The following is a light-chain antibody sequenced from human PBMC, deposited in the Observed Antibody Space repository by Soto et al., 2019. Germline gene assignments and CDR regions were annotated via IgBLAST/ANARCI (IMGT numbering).Light chain of an antibody. CDR2: GAS. Sequence: IVMTQSPATLSVSPGGRATLSCRASQSISDTLAWYQQKPGQAPRLLIHGASTRATGFPARFSGSGSGTDFTLTISSLQSEDFAVYYCQQRSSWPRTFGQGTKVDIK. V-gene: IGKV3-15*01. CDR3: QQRSSWPRT. J-gene: IGKJ1*01. CDR1: QSISDT.